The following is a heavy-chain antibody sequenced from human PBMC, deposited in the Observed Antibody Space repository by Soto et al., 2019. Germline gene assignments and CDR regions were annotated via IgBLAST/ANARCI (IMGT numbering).Heavy chain of an antibody. V-gene: IGHV1-69*13. CDR3: ARMETAGSRGYFDY. CDR2: IIPIFGTA. J-gene: IGHJ4*02. D-gene: IGHD5-18*01. CDR1: GGTFSSYA. Sequence: SVKVSCKASGGTFSSYAISWVRQAPGQGLEWMGGIIPIFGTANYAQKFQGRVTITADESTSTAYMELSSLRSEDTAVYYCARMETAGSRGYFDYWGQGTLVTVSS.